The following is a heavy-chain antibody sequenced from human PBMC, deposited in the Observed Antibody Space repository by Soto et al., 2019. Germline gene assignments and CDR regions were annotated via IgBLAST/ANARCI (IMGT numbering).Heavy chain of an antibody. V-gene: IGHV3-7*03. Sequence: EVQLVESGGGLVQPGGSLRLSCAASGFTFSAYWMSWVRQALGKGLEWVANIKQEGSEKYYVDSVKGRFTISRDNAKNSLYLQMNSLRVEDTAVYYCARDLYSSSSVFDYWGQGTLVTVSS. CDR2: IKQEGSEK. J-gene: IGHJ4*02. CDR3: ARDLYSSSSVFDY. CDR1: GFTFSAYW. D-gene: IGHD6-6*01.